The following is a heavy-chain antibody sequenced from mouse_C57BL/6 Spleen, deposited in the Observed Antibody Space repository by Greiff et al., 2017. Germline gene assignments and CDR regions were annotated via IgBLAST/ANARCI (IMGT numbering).Heavy chain of an antibody. CDR1: GFSLTSYG. CDR3: AKNYYGSRGAY. V-gene: IGHV2-4*01. CDR2: IWSGGST. Sequence: VQGVESGPGLVQPSQSLSITCTVSGFSLTSYGVHWVRQPPGKGLEWLGVIWSGGSTDYNAAFISRLSISKDNSKSQVFFKMNSLQADDTAIYXCAKNYYGSRGAYWGQGTLVTVSA. J-gene: IGHJ3*01. D-gene: IGHD1-1*01.